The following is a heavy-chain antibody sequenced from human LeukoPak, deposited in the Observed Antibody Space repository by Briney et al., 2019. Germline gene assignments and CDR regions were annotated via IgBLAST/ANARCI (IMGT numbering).Heavy chain of an antibody. J-gene: IGHJ6*03. V-gene: IGHV3-7*01. CDR1: GFTFSSYW. CDR2: IKQDGSEK. D-gene: IGHD5-18*01. Sequence: PGGSLRLSCAPSGFTFSSYWMSWVRQAPGKGLEWVANIKQDGSEKYYVDSVKGRFTISRDNAKNSLYLQMNSLRAEDTAVYYCARETAMVPYYYYMDVWGKGTTVTVSS. CDR3: ARETAMVPYYYYMDV.